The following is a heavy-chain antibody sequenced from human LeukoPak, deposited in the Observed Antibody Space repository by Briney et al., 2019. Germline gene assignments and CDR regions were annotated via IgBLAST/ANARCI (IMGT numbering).Heavy chain of an antibody. J-gene: IGHJ4*02. D-gene: IGHD3-16*02. CDR2: LSGSGGAT. Sequence: PGGSLRLSCAASGFTFSSYAMNWVRQAPGKGLEWVSGLSGSGGATYYVDSVKGRFTISRDNSKNTLYLQMNSLRAEDTAVYYCAKDALISFRGAWSQSDSWGQGTLVTVSS. CDR3: AKDALISFRGAWSQSDS. CDR1: GFTFSSYA. V-gene: IGHV3-23*01.